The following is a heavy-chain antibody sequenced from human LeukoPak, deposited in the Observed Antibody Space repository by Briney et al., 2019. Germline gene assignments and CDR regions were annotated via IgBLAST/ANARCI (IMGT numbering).Heavy chain of an antibody. CDR2: IGGSGIST. CDR1: GFTFSSYA. Sequence: GGCLRLSCAASGFTFSSYAVSWVRQAPGKGLGWVSTIGGSGISTYYADSVKGRFTISRDNSKNTLYVQMNSLRAEDTALYYCARGYSIGWYNSFEYWGQGTLVTVSS. V-gene: IGHV3-23*01. J-gene: IGHJ4*02. D-gene: IGHD6-19*01. CDR3: ARGYSIGWYNSFEY.